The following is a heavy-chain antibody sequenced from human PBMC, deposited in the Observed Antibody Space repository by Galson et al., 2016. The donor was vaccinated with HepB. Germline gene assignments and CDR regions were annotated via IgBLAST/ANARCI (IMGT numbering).Heavy chain of an antibody. CDR1: GYTFIRHG. D-gene: IGHD2-15*01. CDR3: ARRKDDSFAMDV. J-gene: IGHJ6*02. Sequence: SVKVSCKASGYTFIRHGIDWVRQAPGQGLEWMGWISTYNANPNYEQKFQGRVTLTTDTSTNTAYMELRSLRSDDTAVYYCARRKDDSFAMDVWGQGTTVTVSS. CDR2: ISTYNANP. V-gene: IGHV1-18*01.